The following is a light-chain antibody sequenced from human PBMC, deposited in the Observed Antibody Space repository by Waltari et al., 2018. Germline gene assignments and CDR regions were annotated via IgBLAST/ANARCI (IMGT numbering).Light chain of an antibody. CDR2: LGS. CDR1: QSLLHSNGYNY. J-gene: IGKJ1*01. V-gene: IGKV2-28*01. CDR3: MQALQTPRT. Sequence: PVTPGEPASISCRSSQSLLHSNGYNYLDWYLQKPGQSPQLLIYLGSSRASGVPDRFSGSGSGTDFTLKISRAEAEDVGVYYCMQALQTPRTFGQGTKVEIK.